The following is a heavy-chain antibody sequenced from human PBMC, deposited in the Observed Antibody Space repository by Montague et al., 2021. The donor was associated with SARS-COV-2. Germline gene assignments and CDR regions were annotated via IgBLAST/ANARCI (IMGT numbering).Heavy chain of an antibody. V-gene: IGHV3-21*01. CDR2: IDTSSAYI. CDR3: ARDRPFTMVRGVTYSYYAFDV. D-gene: IGHD3-10*01. Sequence: SLRLSCAASGFAFSSYTMDWVRQAPGKGLEWVSSIDTSSAYIYYADAVKGRFTISRDNAKDSLYLQMNSLRAEDTAVYYCARDRPFTMVRGVTYSYYAFDVWGQGAAVTVSS. J-gene: IGHJ6*02. CDR1: GFAFSSYT.